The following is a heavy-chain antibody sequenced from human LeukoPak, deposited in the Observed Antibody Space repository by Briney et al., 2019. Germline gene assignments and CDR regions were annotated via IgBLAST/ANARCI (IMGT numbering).Heavy chain of an antibody. J-gene: IGHJ4*02. CDR2: IYYSGST. CDR3: AGLQLTYYDSSGYEKYFDY. CDR1: GGSLSSYY. Sequence: KSSETLSLTCTVSGGSLSSYYWSWIRQPPGKGLEWIGYIYYSGSTNYNPSLKSRVTISVDTSKNQFSLKLSSVTAADTAVYYCAGLQLTYYDSSGYEKYFDYWGQGTLVTVSS. D-gene: IGHD3-22*01. V-gene: IGHV4-59*01.